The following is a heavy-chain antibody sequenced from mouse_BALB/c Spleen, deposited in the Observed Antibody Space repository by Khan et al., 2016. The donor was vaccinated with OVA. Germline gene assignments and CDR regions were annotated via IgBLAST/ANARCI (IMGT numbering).Heavy chain of an antibody. CDR1: GYTFPEYT. CDR3: ARDAGRY. V-gene: IGHV1-18*01. Sequence: VQLQQSGPELVKPGASVKISCKTSGYTFPEYTVHWVKQSLGKSLDWIGVINPKNGGTAYNQKFKGKATLTVDKSSSTAYMEFRSLTADDSAVYYCARDAGRYWGQGTSVTVAS. J-gene: IGHJ4*01. CDR2: INPKNGGT. D-gene: IGHD3-3*01.